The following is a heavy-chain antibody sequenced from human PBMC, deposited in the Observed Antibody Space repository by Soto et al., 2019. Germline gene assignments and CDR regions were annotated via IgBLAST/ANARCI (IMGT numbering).Heavy chain of an antibody. J-gene: IGHJ5*02. CDR1: GFTFSSYG. Sequence: QVQLVESGGGVVQPGRSLRLSCAASGFTFSSYGMHWVRQAPGKGLEWVAVIWYDGSNKYYADSVKGRFTISRDNSKNTLYLQMNSLRAKDTAVYYCARDRKPTAPNTFDPWGQGTLVTVSS. CDR2: IWYDGSNK. CDR3: ARDRKPTAPNTFDP. V-gene: IGHV3-33*01.